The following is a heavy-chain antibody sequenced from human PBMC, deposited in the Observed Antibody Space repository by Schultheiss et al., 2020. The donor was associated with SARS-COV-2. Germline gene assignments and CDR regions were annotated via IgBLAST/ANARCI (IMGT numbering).Heavy chain of an antibody. CDR2: IYYSGST. Sequence: SETLSLTCTVSGGSISSGGYYWSWIRQHPGKGLEWIGYIYYSGSTYYNPSPKSRVTIAVDTSKNQFSLKLSSVAAADTAVYYCAGTPLWSLRFDYWGQGSLGAVGS. J-gene: IGHJ4*02. CDR3: AGTPLWSLRFDY. V-gene: IGHV4-31*03. CDR1: GGSISSGGYY. D-gene: IGHD5-18*01.